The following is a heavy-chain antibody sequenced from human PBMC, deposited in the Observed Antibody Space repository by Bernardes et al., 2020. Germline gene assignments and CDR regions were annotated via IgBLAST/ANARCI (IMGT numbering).Heavy chain of an antibody. CDR1: GDSVSSNSSA. J-gene: IGHJ3*01. D-gene: IGHD2-21*01. CDR2: TYYRSKWNN. CDR3: ARDSYSNFENDAFDV. V-gene: IGHV6-1*01. Sequence: TLSLTCVISGDSVSSNSSAWNWIRQSPSRGLEWLGGTYYRSKWNNKYAVSMRGRITINADTSKNQFSLQLNSVTPEDTAVYYCARDSYSNFENDAFDVWGQGTLVTISS.